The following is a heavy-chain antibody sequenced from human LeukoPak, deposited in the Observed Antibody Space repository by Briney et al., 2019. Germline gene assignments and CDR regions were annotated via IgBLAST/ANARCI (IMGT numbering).Heavy chain of an antibody. Sequence: GGSLRLSCAASGFTFSSYEMNWVRQAPGKGLEWVSYISSSGSTIYYADSAKGRFTISRDNAKNSLYLQMNSLRAEDTAVYYCARDYYDSSGYYPDYWGQGTLVTVSS. J-gene: IGHJ4*02. V-gene: IGHV3-48*03. CDR2: ISSSGSTI. D-gene: IGHD3-22*01. CDR1: GFTFSSYE. CDR3: ARDYYDSSGYYPDY.